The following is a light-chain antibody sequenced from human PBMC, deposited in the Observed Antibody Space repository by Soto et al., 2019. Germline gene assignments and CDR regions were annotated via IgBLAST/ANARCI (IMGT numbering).Light chain of an antibody. CDR2: SNN. CDR3: AAWDDSLDGVT. CDR1: SSNIGSNT. Sequence: QSVLTQPPSASGTPGQRVTISCSGSSSNIGSNTVNWYQQLPGTAPKLLIYSNNQRPSGVSDRFSGSKSGTSASLAISGLQSEDEADYYCAAWDDSLDGVTFGGGTKLTVL. V-gene: IGLV1-44*01. J-gene: IGLJ2*01.